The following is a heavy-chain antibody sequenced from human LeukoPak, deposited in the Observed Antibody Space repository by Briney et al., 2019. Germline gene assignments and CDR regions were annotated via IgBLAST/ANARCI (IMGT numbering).Heavy chain of an antibody. Sequence: PGGSLRLSCAASGFTFSNYAMSWVRQAPGKGLEWVSGISGSGTYTYYADSVKGRFTISRDNSKNTLYLQMNSLRAEDTAVYYCARGYCSSTSCYLGYWGQGTLVTVSS. V-gene: IGHV3-23*01. CDR2: ISGSGTYT. J-gene: IGHJ4*02. CDR3: ARGYCSSTSCYLGY. D-gene: IGHD2-2*01. CDR1: GFTFSNYA.